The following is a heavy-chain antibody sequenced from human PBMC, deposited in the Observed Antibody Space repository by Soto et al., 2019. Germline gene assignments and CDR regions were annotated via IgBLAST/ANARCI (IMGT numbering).Heavy chain of an antibody. J-gene: IGHJ4*02. CDR2: IYYSGRS. V-gene: IGHV4-39*01. Sequence: SETLSLTCTVSGGSITSGSCYWGWIRQPPGKGLEWIGGIYYSGRSYYNPSLKSRVTMSVDTSKNQFSLTLNSVTAADAAVYYCARQRTTVVTQAYFDHWGQGTLVTSPQ. CDR3: ARQRTTVVTQAYFDH. CDR1: GGSITSGSCY. D-gene: IGHD4-17*01.